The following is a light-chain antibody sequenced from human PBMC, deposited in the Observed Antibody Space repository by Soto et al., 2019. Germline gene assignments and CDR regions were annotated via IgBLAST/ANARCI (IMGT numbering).Light chain of an antibody. V-gene: IGKV3-20*01. CDR1: RTVVKDY. CDR2: DAS. Sequence: ELVLTQSPGTLSMSPGERATLSCRASRTVVKDYLAWYQQRPGQAPNLLIYDASRRATGIPDRFSGSGSGTDFTLTITRLEPEDSAMYYCQQYAYSPLNFGGGTKVDIK. CDR3: QQYAYSPLN. J-gene: IGKJ4*01.